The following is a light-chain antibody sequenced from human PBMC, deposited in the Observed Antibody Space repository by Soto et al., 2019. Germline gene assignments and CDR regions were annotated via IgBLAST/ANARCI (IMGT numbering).Light chain of an antibody. CDR1: SSDVGGYNY. J-gene: IGLJ1*01. CDR3: SSDTSSSPLLCV. Sequence: QSALTQPASVSGSPGQSITISCTGTSSDVGGYNYVSWYQQHPGKAPKLMIYDVSNRPSGVSNRFSGSTSGNTASLTSSGLQDEDDADYYCSSDTSSSPLLCVFGTGTKLTVL. CDR2: DVS. V-gene: IGLV2-14*01.